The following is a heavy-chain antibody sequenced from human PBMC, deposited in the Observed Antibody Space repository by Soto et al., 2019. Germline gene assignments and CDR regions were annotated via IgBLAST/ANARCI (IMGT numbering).Heavy chain of an antibody. CDR3: AREVFGKNHY. D-gene: IGHD3-10*02. CDR1: GFTFSTDW. V-gene: IGHV3-74*01. J-gene: IGHJ4*02. CDR2: INSDGSST. Sequence: EVQLVESGGGLVQPGGALRLSCAASGFTFSTDWIHGVRQAPGKGLVWVSRINSDGSSTSYADSVKGRFTISRDNAKNTMHLQMNSLRDEDTAVYYCAREVFGKNHYWGQATLVTVSS.